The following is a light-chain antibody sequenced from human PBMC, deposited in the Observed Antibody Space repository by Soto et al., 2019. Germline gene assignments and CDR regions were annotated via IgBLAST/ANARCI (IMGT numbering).Light chain of an antibody. J-gene: IGKJ1*01. Sequence: DIVMTQSPDSLAVSLGERATINCKSSQSVLYNSNNKNYLAWYQQKPGQPPKLLIYWASTRESGVPDRFSGGGSGKDFTLTISSLQAEDVAVYYCQQYYSPWTFGQGTKVEIK. CDR3: QQYYSPWT. CDR2: WAS. V-gene: IGKV4-1*01. CDR1: QSVLYNSNNKNY.